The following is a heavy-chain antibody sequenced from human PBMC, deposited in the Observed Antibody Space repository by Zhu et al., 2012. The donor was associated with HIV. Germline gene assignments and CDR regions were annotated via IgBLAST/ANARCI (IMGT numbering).Heavy chain of an antibody. J-gene: IGHJ4*02. CDR2: INHNGST. CDR1: GASFSDYY. Sequence: QVRLQQWGAGLLKPSETLSLKCAVYGASFSDYYWAWIRQPPGKGLEWIGEINHNGSTTYNPSLKSRVTISVDTSKQQLSLNLISVTAADTAVYYCARRESSGYYQITPFDYWGQGTLVTVSS. V-gene: IGHV4-34*01. D-gene: IGHD3-22*01. CDR3: ARRESSGYYQITPFDY.